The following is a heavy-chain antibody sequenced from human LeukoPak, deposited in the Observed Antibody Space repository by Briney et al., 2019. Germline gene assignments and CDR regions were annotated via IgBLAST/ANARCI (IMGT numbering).Heavy chain of an antibody. Sequence: GRSLRLSCAASGFTFNHYAMHWVRQAPGKGLEWVAVIWYDGSNKYYADSVKGRFTISRDNSKNTVYLQMNSLRAEDTAVYYCARDFGTSVVQLQRGGMDVWGQGTTVTVSS. D-gene: IGHD1-1*01. V-gene: IGHV3-33*01. CDR3: ARDFGTSVVQLQRGGMDV. J-gene: IGHJ6*02. CDR2: IWYDGSNK. CDR1: GFTFNHYA.